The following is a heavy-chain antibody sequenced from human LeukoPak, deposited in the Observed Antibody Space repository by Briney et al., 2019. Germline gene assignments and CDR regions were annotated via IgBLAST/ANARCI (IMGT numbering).Heavy chain of an antibody. CDR2: IYSGGNS. D-gene: IGHD1-1*01. CDR3: AGERQRRSDTTPYFDH. CDR1: GFTVSNNC. J-gene: IGHJ4*02. Sequence: GGSLRLSCAASGFTVSNNCMSWVRQAPGKGLEWVSVIYSGGNSYYADSVKGRFTISRDNSKNTLYLQMNSLRAEDTAVYYCAGERQRRSDTTPYFDHWGQGTLVTVSS. V-gene: IGHV3-53*01.